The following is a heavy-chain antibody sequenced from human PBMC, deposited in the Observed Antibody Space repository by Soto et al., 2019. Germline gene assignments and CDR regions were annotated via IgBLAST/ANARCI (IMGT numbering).Heavy chain of an antibody. J-gene: IGHJ6*02. Sequence: PSETLSLTCTVSGGSISSSSYYWGWIRQPPGKGLEWIGSIYYSGSTYDNPSLKSRVTISVDTSKNQFSLKLSSVTTADTAVYYCARTTYYYGMDVWGQGTTVTVSS. V-gene: IGHV4-39*01. CDR2: IYYSGST. CDR3: ARTTYYYGMDV. CDR1: GGSISSSSYY.